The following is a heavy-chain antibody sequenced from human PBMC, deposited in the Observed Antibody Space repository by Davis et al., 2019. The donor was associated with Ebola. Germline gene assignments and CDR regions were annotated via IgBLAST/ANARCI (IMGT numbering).Heavy chain of an antibody. V-gene: IGHV1-46*02. D-gene: IGHD3-10*01. CDR2: INPSGGST. Sequence: ASVKVSCKASGYTFNSYYIHWVRQAPGQGLEWMGIINPSGGSTTYAQKFQGRVTMTRDTSISTAYMELSRLRSDDTAVYYFAREGVGELRNWFDPWGQGTLVTVSS. J-gene: IGHJ5*02. CDR3: AREGVGELRNWFDP. CDR1: GYTFNSYY.